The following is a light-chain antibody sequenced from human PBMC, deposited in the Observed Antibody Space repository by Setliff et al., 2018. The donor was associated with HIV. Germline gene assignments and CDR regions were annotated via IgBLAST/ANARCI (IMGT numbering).Light chain of an antibody. Sequence: QSALTQPASVSGSPGQSITISCTGTSSDVGGYNFVSWYQQRPGKAPKLIISDVSKRPSGVSHRFSGSKSGNTASLTISGLQTEDEADYYCCSYTTSLTYVFGTGTKVTVL. J-gene: IGLJ1*01. CDR3: CSYTTSLTYV. CDR2: DVS. V-gene: IGLV2-14*03. CDR1: SSDVGGYNF.